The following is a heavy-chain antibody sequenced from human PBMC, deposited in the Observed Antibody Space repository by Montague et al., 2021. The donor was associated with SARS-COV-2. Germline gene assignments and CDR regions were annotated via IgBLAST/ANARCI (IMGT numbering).Heavy chain of an antibody. D-gene: IGHD2-2*01. V-gene: IGHV6-1*01. CDR2: TYFMLKRSS. Sequence: CAISGDSVSSTSAACNWIRQSSSRGFEWLGRTYFMLKRSSEYALSVKSRLIISPDTSKNQFSLRLMSVTPDDTAVYYCARAYCSSTSCYPIDYWSQGTLVTVSS. CDR3: ARAYCSSTSCYPIDY. CDR1: GDSVSSTSAA. J-gene: IGHJ4*02.